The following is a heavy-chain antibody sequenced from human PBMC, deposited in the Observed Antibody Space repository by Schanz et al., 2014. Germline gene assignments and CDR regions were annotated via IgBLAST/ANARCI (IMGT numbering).Heavy chain of an antibody. V-gene: IGHV3-23*04. CDR2: IGGSGDST. CDR3: AKVAPAATYLDS. CDR1: GFSFSNYW. J-gene: IGHJ4*02. Sequence: EVQLVESGGGLVQPGESLRLSCAASGFSFSNYWMSWVRQAPGKGLEWVSGIGGSGDSTHYADSVKGRFIISRDNSKNTLYLQVNSLRAEDTAVYYCAKVAPAATYLDSWGLGTLVTVSS. D-gene: IGHD2-2*01.